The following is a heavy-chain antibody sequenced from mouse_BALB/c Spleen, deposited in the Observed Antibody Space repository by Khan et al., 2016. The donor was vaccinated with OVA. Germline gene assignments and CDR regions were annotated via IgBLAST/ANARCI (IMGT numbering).Heavy chain of an antibody. CDR1: GFTFSDAW. CDR3: TRRDAWFAY. D-gene: IGHD3-3*01. V-gene: IGHV6-6*01. Sequence: EVQLEESGGGLVQPGGSMKLSCAASGFTFSDAWMHWVRQSPEKGLEWVADISTNANNHASYYALSVKGRLTISRDDSKRSFYLQISRLRAEDTGNYCCTRRDAWFAYWGQGTLVTVSA. CDR2: ISTNANNHAS. J-gene: IGHJ3*01.